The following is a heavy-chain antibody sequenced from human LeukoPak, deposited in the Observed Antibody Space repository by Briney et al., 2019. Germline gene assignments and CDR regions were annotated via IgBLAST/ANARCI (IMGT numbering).Heavy chain of an antibody. J-gene: IGHJ6*02. D-gene: IGHD3/OR15-3a*01. CDR2: ISGSGGST. CDR3: AHLVWEYVGGLDV. V-gene: IGHV3-23*01. Sequence: GGSLRLSCAASGFTFSSYAMSWVRQAPGKGLEWVSAISGSGGSTYYADSVKGRFTISRDNSNNTLYLEMSSLRVEDTAVYYCAHLVWEYVGGLDVWGQGTTVTVSS. CDR1: GFTFSSYA.